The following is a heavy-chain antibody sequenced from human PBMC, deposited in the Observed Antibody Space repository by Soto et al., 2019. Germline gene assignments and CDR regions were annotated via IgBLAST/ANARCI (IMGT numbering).Heavy chain of an antibody. Sequence: QLQLQESGPGLVKPSETLSLTCTVSGGSISSSSYYWGWIRQPPGKGLEWIGSIYYSGSTYYNPSLTSRVTISVDTSKNQFSLKLSSVTAADTAVYYCARPRGSYYFDYWGQGTLVTVSS. D-gene: IGHD1-26*01. CDR3: ARPRGSYYFDY. J-gene: IGHJ4*02. CDR1: GGSISSSSYY. CDR2: IYYSGST. V-gene: IGHV4-39*01.